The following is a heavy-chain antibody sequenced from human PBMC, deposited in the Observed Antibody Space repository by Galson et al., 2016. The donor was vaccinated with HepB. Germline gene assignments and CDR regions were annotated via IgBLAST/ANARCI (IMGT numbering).Heavy chain of an antibody. D-gene: IGHD1-26*01. Sequence: SLRLSCAASGFTFSNYGMTWVRQAPGKGLEVVSSISRSGDSTDYADSVKGRFTISRDNSKHPLALQINSLTADDTAIYYCVQGSTAPAVWGKGTTVTVSS. V-gene: IGHV3-23*01. CDR2: ISRSGDST. CDR1: GFTFSNYG. CDR3: VQGSTAPAV. J-gene: IGHJ6*04.